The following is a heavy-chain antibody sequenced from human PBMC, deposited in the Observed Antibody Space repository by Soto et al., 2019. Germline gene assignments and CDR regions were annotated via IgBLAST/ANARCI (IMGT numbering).Heavy chain of an antibody. CDR1: GGSISSGGYS. Sequence: TLSLTFAVSGGSISSGGYSWSVIRQPPVKWLEWIGYIYHSWSTYYNPSLKSRVTISVDMSKNQFSLKLSSVTAADTAVYYCAGGLPEYYYDSSGFGDFDIWAQGTMVTV. CDR2: IYHSWST. D-gene: IGHD3-22*01. V-gene: IGHV4-30-2*01. J-gene: IGHJ3*02. CDR3: AGGLPEYYYDSSGFGDFDI.